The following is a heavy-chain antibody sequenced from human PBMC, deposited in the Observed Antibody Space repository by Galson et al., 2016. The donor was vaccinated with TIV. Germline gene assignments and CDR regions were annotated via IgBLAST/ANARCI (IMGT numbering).Heavy chain of an antibody. D-gene: IGHD2-21*01. CDR1: GGSISKSGFY. CDR2: IYDTGTT. V-gene: IGHV4-39*01. J-gene: IGHJ5*02. Sequence: LSLTCTVSGGSISKSGFYWGCVRQSPGKGLVWVGSIYDTGTTSYHPSFKTRVSISVHTSKNTFSLRLNPVTAAATSIYYCARHIAIPALKRHHYFDPWGQGSLVTVSS. CDR3: ARHIAIPALKRHHYFDP.